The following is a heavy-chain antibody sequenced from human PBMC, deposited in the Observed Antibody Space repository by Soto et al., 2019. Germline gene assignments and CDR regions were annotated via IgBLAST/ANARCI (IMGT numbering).Heavy chain of an antibody. V-gene: IGHV3-30-3*01. CDR2: ISYDGSNK. Sequence: PXGSLRLSCAAAGFTFSSYAMHWVRQAPGKGLEWVAVISYDGSNKYYADSVKGRFTISRDNSKNTPYLQMNSLRAEDTAVYYCASLPDTMIVVVITDAFDIWGQGPMVTVSS. J-gene: IGHJ3*02. CDR1: GFTFSSYA. CDR3: ASLPDTMIVVVITDAFDI. D-gene: IGHD3-22*01.